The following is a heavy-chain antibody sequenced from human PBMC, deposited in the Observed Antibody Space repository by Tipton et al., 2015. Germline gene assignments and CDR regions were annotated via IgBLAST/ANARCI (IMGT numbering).Heavy chain of an antibody. D-gene: IGHD3-10*01. J-gene: IGHJ4*02. CDR1: GGSINNNY. CDR3: ARHKDSGTYPMDC. V-gene: IGHV4-59*01. CDR2: VFHNGDS. Sequence: TLSLTCTVSGGSINNNYWSWIRQPPGKGLEYMGYVFHNGDSNYNPSLKSRVSMSVDTSKNQISLKLTSATAADTAIYYCARHKDSGTYPMDCWGQGTLVTVSS.